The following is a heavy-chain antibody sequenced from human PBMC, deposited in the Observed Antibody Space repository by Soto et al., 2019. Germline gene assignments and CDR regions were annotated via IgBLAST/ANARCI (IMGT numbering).Heavy chain of an antibody. J-gene: IGHJ4*02. D-gene: IGHD5-18*01. Sequence: GGSLRLSCAASGFTFSSYWMSWVRQAPGKGLEWVANKKQDGSEKYYVDSVKGRFTISRDNAKNPLYLQMNSLRAEDTAVYYCAREVGYSYGTLSRFDYWGQGTLVTVSS. CDR3: AREVGYSYGTLSRFDY. V-gene: IGHV3-7*05. CDR1: GFTFSSYW. CDR2: KKQDGSEK.